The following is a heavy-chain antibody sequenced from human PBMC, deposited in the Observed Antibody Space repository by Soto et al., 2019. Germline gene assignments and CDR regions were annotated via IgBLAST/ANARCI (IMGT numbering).Heavy chain of an antibody. V-gene: IGHV3-48*03. CDR2: ISHSGSII. D-gene: IGHD3-22*01. J-gene: IGHJ5*02. CDR1: GFTFSHYE. CDR3: ERGVLYYSDSTYSPHWFDP. Sequence: LRLSCAASGFTFSHYEMNWVRQAPGKGLEGVSYISHSGSIIYYADSVKGRFTISRDNAKNSLYLQINSLRAEDTAVYSCERGVLYYSDSTYSPHWFDPWGQGTLVTVSS.